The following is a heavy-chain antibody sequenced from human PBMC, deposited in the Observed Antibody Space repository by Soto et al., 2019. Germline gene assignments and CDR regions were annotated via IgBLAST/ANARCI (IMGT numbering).Heavy chain of an antibody. D-gene: IGHD3-9*01. CDR3: AKDRFDRIFDY. J-gene: IGHJ4*02. CDR2: ISYDGSNK. V-gene: IGHV3-30*18. Sequence: PGGSLRLSWAASGFTFSSYGMHRVRQAPGKGLEWVAVISYDGSNKYYADSVKGRFTISRDNSKNTLYLQMNSLRAEDTAVYYCAKDRFDRIFDYWGQGTLVTVSS. CDR1: GFTFSSYG.